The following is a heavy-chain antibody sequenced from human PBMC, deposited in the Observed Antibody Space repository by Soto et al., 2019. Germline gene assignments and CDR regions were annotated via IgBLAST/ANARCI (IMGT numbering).Heavy chain of an antibody. CDR2: ISYDGSNK. D-gene: IGHD5-18*01. Sequence: GVSLRLSCAASGFTFSSYGMHWVRQAPGKGLEWAAVISYDGSNKYYADSVKGRFTISRDNSKNTLYLQMNSLRAEDTAVYYCTRRRDWTAVDPLDYWGQGTLVTVSS. CDR1: GFTFSSYG. J-gene: IGHJ4*02. V-gene: IGHV3-30*03. CDR3: TRRRDWTAVDPLDY.